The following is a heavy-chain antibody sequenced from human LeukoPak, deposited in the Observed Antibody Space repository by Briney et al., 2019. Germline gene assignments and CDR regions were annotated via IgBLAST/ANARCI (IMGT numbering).Heavy chain of an antibody. CDR1: GFTFTTYW. CDR3: AGGGSPSGYTAY. D-gene: IGHD3-22*01. V-gene: IGHV3-7*04. CDR2: IKGGGSEK. Sequence: PGGSLRLSCAASGFTFTTYWMTWVRQAPGKGLQWVASIKGGGSEKYYVDSVKGRFTISRDNAKNSLYLQMNSLRAEDTAFYYCAGGGSPSGYTAYWGQGTLVTVSA. J-gene: IGHJ4*01.